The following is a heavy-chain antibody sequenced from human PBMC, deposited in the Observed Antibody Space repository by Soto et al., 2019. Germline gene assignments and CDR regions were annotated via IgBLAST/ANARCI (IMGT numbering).Heavy chain of an antibody. D-gene: IGHD1-26*01. CDR2: IYYRGST. Sequence: PSDTLSHTCTVSGVSISIHYWGWVRQAPGKGLEWIGHIYYRGSTNYNPSLRSRSTISLDASKSQFSLKLNSVTTADTAVYYCARDGREASGMDVWGQGTKVTVSS. CDR1: GVSISIHY. CDR3: ARDGREASGMDV. V-gene: IGHV4-59*11. J-gene: IGHJ6*02.